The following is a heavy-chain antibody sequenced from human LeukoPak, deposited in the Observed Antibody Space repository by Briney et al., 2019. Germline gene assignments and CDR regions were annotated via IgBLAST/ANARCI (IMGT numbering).Heavy chain of an antibody. CDR1: GFTFSSYW. Sequence: GGSLRLSCAASGFTFSSYWMSWVRQAPGKGLEWVAFIRYDGSNKYYADSVKGRFTISRDNSKNTLYLQMNSLRAEDTAVYYCAKDRFVVVPAAMPSFDYWGQGTLVTVSS. V-gene: IGHV3-30*02. CDR2: IRYDGSNK. D-gene: IGHD2-2*01. J-gene: IGHJ4*02. CDR3: AKDRFVVVPAAMPSFDY.